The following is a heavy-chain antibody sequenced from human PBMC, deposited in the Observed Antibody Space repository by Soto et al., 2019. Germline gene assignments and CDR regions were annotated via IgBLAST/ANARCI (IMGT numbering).Heavy chain of an antibody. V-gene: IGHV1-69*06. CDR3: ARRHSGGFFRFFDT. Sequence: GASVKVSCKASGGSLSTNPISCVRQAPRQGLEWMGGTGSGTGPGNHAQKFQGRLTVTADKSTSTVYMELTNLSSEDTAVYYCARRHSGGFFRFFDTWGQGTLVTVSS. CDR1: GGSLSTNP. J-gene: IGHJ4*02. CDR2: TGSGTGPG. D-gene: IGHD2-15*01.